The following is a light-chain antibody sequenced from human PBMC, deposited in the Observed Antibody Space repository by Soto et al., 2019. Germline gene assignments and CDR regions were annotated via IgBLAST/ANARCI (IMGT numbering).Light chain of an antibody. CDR1: QSVSSNY. V-gene: IGKV3-20*01. J-gene: IGKJ1*01. Sequence: EIVLTQSPGTLSLSPGERATLSCRASQSVSSNYVAWYQQKTGQTPRLLIYIASSRAPGIPDRFSGSGSGTHFTLTISRVEPEDFAVYYCQQYGSSPWTFGQGTKVEIK. CDR3: QQYGSSPWT. CDR2: IAS.